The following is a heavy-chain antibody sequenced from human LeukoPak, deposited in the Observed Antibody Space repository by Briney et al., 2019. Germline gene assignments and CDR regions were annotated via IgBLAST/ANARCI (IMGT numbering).Heavy chain of an antibody. CDR1: GGSISSYY. CDR3: ARTIVVVPAAPEPRFDP. CDR2: IYYSGST. D-gene: IGHD2-2*01. J-gene: IGHJ5*02. Sequence: SETLSLTCTVSGGSISSYYWSWIRQPPGKGLEWIGYIYYSGSTNHNPSLKSRVTISVDTSKNQFSLKLSSVTAADTAVYYCARTIVVVPAAPEPRFDPWGQGTLVTVSS. V-gene: IGHV4-59*01.